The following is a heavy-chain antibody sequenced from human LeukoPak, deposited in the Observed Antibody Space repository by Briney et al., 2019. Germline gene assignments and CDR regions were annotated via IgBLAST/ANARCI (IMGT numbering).Heavy chain of an antibody. CDR3: ASINRIAVAGIVSTVDY. D-gene: IGHD6-19*01. CDR1: GGSISSSNW. V-gene: IGHV4-4*02. Sequence: SGTLSLTCAVSGGSISSSNWWSWVRQPPGKGLEWIGEIYHSGSTNYNPSLKSRVTISVDKSKNQFSLKLSSATAADTAVYYCASINRIAVAGIVSTVDYWGQGTLVTVSP. CDR2: IYHSGST. J-gene: IGHJ4*02.